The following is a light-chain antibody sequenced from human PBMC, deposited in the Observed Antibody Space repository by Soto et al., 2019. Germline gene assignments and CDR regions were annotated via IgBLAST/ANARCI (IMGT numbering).Light chain of an antibody. CDR2: LGS. CDR3: MQALQTPYI. Sequence: DIVMTQSPLSLPVTPGEPASISCRSSQSLLHSNGYSYLDWFLQKPGQSPQLLIYLGSNRASGVPDRFSGSGSGTDFTLKISRVQAEDVGVYYCMQALQTPYIFGQGTKLEI. V-gene: IGKV2-28*01. CDR1: QSLLHSNGYSY. J-gene: IGKJ2*01.